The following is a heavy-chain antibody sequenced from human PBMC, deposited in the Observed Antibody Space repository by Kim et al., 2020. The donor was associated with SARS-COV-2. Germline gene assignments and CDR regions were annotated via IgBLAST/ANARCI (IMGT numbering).Heavy chain of an antibody. Sequence: KYYVDSVKGRFTISRDNAKNSLYLQMNSLRAEDTAVYYCASHHYYYGMDVWGQGTTVTVSS. V-gene: IGHV3-7*03. CDR2: K. J-gene: IGHJ6*02. CDR3: ASHHYYYGMDV.